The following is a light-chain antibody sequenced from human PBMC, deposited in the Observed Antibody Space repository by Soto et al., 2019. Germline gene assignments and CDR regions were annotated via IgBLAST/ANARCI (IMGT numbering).Light chain of an antibody. CDR3: QQYNNWPPYT. Sequence: ETVMTQSPATLSVSPGERATLSCRASQSVSSNLAWYQQKPGQAPRLLIYGASTRATGIPARFSGSGSGTEVTLTISSLKSEDFAVYYCQQYNNWPPYTLGQGNKLEIK. J-gene: IGKJ2*01. CDR2: GAS. CDR1: QSVSSN. V-gene: IGKV3-15*01.